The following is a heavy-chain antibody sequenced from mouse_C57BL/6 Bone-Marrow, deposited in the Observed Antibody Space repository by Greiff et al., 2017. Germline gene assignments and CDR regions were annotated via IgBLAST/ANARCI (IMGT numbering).Heavy chain of an antibody. V-gene: IGHV1-54*01. Sequence: QVQLKESGAELVRPGTSVKVSCKASGYAFTNYLIEWVKQRPGQGLEWIGVINPGSGGTNYNEKFKGKATLTADKSSSTAYMQLSSLTSEDSAVYFGARTGYYSYAMDYWGQGTSVTVSS. D-gene: IGHD2-3*01. CDR1: GYAFTNYL. CDR2: INPGSGGT. CDR3: ARTGYYSYAMDY. J-gene: IGHJ4*01.